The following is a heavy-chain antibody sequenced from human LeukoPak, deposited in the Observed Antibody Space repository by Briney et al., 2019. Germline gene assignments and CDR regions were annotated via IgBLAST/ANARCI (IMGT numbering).Heavy chain of an antibody. Sequence: ASVKGSCKASGYTFTGYYMHWVREAPGQGLEWMGWINPNSGGTNYAQKFQGRVTMTRDTSISTAYMELSRLRSDDTAVYYCARAHFLVGATTGTGWFDPWGQGTLVTVSS. V-gene: IGHV1-2*02. J-gene: IGHJ5*02. CDR1: GYTFTGYY. D-gene: IGHD1-26*01. CDR3: ARAHFLVGATTGTGWFDP. CDR2: INPNSGGT.